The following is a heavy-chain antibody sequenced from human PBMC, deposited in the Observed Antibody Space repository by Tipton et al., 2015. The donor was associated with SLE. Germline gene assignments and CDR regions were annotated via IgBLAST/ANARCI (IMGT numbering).Heavy chain of an antibody. D-gene: IGHD6-13*01. V-gene: IGHV1-46*01. CDR2: INPNGGST. CDR1: GYTLTRYY. CDR3: ARGIGSSWGHY. J-gene: IGHJ4*02. Sequence: QSGAEVKKPGASVKVSCKASGYTLTRYYMHWVRQAPGQGPEWIGIINPNGGSTSYAQKFQGRVTMARDTSTSTVYMEINSLKSEDTAVYYCARGIGSSWGHYWGQRTLVTVSS.